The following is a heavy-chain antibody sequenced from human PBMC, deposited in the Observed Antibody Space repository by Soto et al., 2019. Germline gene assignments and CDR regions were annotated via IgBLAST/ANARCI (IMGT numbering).Heavy chain of an antibody. V-gene: IGHV3-48*03. CDR2: IGSSGSTI. D-gene: IGHD5-12*01. Sequence: QAGGSLRLSCAASGFTFSSYEMNWVRQAPGKGLEWVSYIGSSGSTIYYADSVKGRFTISRDNANNSLYLRMNSLRAEDTAVYYCARFSNSGYDFDYWGQGTLVTVSS. CDR3: ARFSNSGYDFDY. CDR1: GFTFSSYE. J-gene: IGHJ4*02.